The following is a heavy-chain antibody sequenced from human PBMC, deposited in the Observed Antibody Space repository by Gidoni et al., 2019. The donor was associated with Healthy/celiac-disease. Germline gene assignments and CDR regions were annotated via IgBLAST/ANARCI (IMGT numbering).Heavy chain of an antibody. CDR2: IYHSGST. D-gene: IGHD3-10*01. CDR3: ARNHLTYYGSGS. Sequence: QVQLQESGPGLVKPSETLSLTCTVPGYSISSGYYWGWIRQPPGKGLEWIGSIYHSGSTYYNPSLKSRVTISVDTSKNQFSLKLSSVTAADTAVYYCARNHLTYYGSGSWGQGTLVTVSS. V-gene: IGHV4-38-2*02. CDR1: GYSISSGYY. J-gene: IGHJ4*02.